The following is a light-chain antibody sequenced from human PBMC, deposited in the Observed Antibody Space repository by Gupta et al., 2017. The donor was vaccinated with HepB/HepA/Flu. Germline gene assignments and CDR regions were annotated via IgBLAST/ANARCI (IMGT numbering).Light chain of an antibody. CDR1: QSISSY. V-gene: IGKV1-39*01. Sequence: DIQMTQSPSSLSASVGDRVTITCRASQSISSYLNWYQQKPGKAPELLIYAASNLQSGVPSRFSGSGSGTDFTLTINSLQPEDFATYYCQQSYTTPCSFGQGTKLEIK. J-gene: IGKJ2*04. CDR3: QQSYTTPCS. CDR2: AAS.